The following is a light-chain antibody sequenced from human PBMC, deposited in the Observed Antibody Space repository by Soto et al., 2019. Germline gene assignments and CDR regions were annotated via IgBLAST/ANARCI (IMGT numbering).Light chain of an antibody. V-gene: IGKV1-5*01. CDR1: QRVYNW. CDR3: QQYNSYLS. CDR2: SVS. Sequence: IEMTQYPSTVSASVGARVTITCRASQRVYNWLAWYQQKPGKAPKLLISSVSTLESGVPSRFSGSGSGTEFTLAISSLQPEDIGTYYCQQYNSYLSFGPGTKVEI. J-gene: IGKJ3*01.